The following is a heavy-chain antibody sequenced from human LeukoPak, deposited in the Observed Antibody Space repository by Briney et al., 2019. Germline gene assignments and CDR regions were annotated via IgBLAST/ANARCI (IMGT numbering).Heavy chain of an antibody. D-gene: IGHD6-19*01. CDR1: GGSMENFY. CDR2: IYYSGTT. J-gene: IGHJ4*02. V-gene: IGHV4-59*08. Sequence: PSETLSLACTVAGGSMENFYWSWIRQSPGKGLEWIAYIYYSGTTYYNPSLKSRVTISVATSKRQFSLKVISLTAADTTVYYCASGAVAGRGYFDYWGQGTLVTVSS. CDR3: ASGAVAGRGYFDY.